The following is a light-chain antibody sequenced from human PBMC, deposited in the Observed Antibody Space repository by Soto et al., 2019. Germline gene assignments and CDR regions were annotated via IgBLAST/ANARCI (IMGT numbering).Light chain of an antibody. CDR1: QSIGNS. CDR2: DAF. J-gene: IGKJ4*01. CDR3: RQRYNWPLT. V-gene: IGKV3-11*01. Sequence: TVLTQSPATLSLSPGERATLSCKASQSIGNSLGWFQQKPGQAPRLLIDDAFNRTTGIPARFTGSGSGSEFTLTINSLEHEDFGVYYCRQRYNWPLTFGGGTKVEIK.